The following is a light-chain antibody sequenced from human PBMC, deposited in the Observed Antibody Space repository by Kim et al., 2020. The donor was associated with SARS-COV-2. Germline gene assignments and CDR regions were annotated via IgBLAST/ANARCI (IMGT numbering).Light chain of an antibody. CDR3: QHYDNLPYT. Sequence: SASVGDRVTMTCQASQDINIYLSWYQQKPGKAPKRLISAASSLEKGVPSRFSGSGSGTDFTFTISSLQPEDSATYYCQHYDNLPYTFGQGTKLEI. CDR2: AAS. J-gene: IGKJ2*01. CDR1: QDINIY. V-gene: IGKV1-33*01.